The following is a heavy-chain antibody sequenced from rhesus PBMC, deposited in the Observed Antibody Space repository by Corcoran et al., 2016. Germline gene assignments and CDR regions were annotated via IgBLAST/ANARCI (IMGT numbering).Heavy chain of an antibody. D-gene: IGHD2-21*01. V-gene: IGHV4-122*02. CDR2: ITYSGST. CDR1: GGSISSGYYY. CDR3: ARAECTGSGCYPRYFEF. J-gene: IGHJ1*01. Sequence: QVQLQESGPGLVKPSETLSLTCAVSGGSISSGYYYWSWIRQPPGKGLEWIGYITYSGSTSYNPSLKSRVTISRDTSMNQFSLKLSSVTAADTAVYYCARAECTGSGCYPRYFEFWGQGALVTVSS.